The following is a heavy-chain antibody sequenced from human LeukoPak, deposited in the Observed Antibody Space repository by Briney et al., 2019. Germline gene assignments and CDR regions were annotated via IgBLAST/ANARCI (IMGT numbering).Heavy chain of an antibody. J-gene: IGHJ4*02. CDR2: IASDGSST. CDR3: ARGEYSSSWYTKGY. V-gene: IGHV3-74*01. D-gene: IGHD6-13*01. Sequence: GGSLRLSCAASGFTFSSYWMNWVRQAPGKGLVWVSRIASDGSSTTYADSVKGRFSISRDNAKNTLYLQMNSLRAEDTAVYYCARGEYSSSWYTKGYWGQGTLVTVSS. CDR1: GFTFSSYW.